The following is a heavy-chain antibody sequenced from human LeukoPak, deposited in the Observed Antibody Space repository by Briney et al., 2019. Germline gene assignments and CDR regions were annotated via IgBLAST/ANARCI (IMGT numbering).Heavy chain of an antibody. CDR3: ARDRGPRRASIKLGYGMDV. D-gene: IGHD6-6*01. CDR2: ISYDGSNK. J-gene: IGHJ6*02. CDR1: GFTFSSYG. Sequence: RPGGSLRLSCAASGFTFSSYGMHWVRQAPGKGLEWVAVISYDGSNKYYADSVKGRFTISRDNSKNTLYLQMNSLRAEDTAVYYCARDRGPRRASIKLGYGMDVWGQGTTVTVSS. V-gene: IGHV3-30*19.